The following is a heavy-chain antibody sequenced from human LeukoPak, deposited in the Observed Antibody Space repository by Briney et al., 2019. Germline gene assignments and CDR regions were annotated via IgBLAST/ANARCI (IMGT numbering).Heavy chain of an antibody. V-gene: IGHV3-23*01. CDR1: GLTFSNSA. CDR3: AKRYSDCGFDP. Sequence: GGSLRLSCVASGLTFSNSAMTWVRPGPGEGLEWVSSISGETNITYYSYSMKGWFTVSKDNSKNPVFLQMNDLTIEATAINYWAKRYSDCGFDPWGQGTLVTVSS. D-gene: IGHD3-9*01. CDR2: ISGETNIT. J-gene: IGHJ5*02.